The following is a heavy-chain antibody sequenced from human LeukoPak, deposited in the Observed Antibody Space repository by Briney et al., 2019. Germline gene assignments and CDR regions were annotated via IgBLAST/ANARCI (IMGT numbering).Heavy chain of an antibody. CDR1: SISLSSYY. D-gene: IGHD1-26*01. J-gene: IGHJ5*02. CDR2: IYYSGST. V-gene: IGHV4-59*01. CDR3: ARGSGSYFRFDP. Sequence: PSETLSLTCTVSSISLSSYYWSWIRQPPGKGLEWIGYIYYSGSTNYNPSLKSRVTISVDTSKNQFSLKLSSVTAADTAVYYCARGSGSYFRFDPWGQGTLVTVSS.